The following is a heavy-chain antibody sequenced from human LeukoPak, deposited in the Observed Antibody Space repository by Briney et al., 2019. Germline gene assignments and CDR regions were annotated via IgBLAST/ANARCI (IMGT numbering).Heavy chain of an antibody. Sequence: PGGSLRLSCAASGFTFSSYAMHWVSQAPGKGLEWVAVISYDGSNKYSADSVKGRFTISRDNSKNTLYMQMNSLRAEDTAVYYCARGARKGDDYGGFFDYWGQGTLVTVSS. CDR1: GFTFSSYA. V-gene: IGHV3-30*04. D-gene: IGHD4-23*01. CDR3: ARGARKGDDYGGFFDY. J-gene: IGHJ4*02. CDR2: ISYDGSNK.